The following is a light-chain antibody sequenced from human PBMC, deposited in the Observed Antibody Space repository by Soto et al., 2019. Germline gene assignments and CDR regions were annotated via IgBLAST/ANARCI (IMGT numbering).Light chain of an antibody. CDR2: KAS. J-gene: IGKJ1*01. CDR1: QSISSW. Sequence: DIQMTQSPSTLSASVGDRVIITCRASQSISSWLAWYQQKPGKARNLLIYKASTLKSGVPSRFSGSGSGTEFTLTTSSLQPDDFATYYCQQYYNDSCTFGQGPKVEIK. CDR3: QQYYNDSCT. V-gene: IGKV1-5*03.